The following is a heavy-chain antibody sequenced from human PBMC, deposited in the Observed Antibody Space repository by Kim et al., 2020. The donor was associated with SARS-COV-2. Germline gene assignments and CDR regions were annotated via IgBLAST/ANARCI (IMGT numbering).Heavy chain of an antibody. J-gene: IGHJ3*02. Sequence: GESLKISCKGSGYSFTSYWIGWVRQMPGKGLEWMGIIYPGDSDTRYSPSFQGQVTISADKSISTAYLQWSSLKASDTAMYYCARHWYCSGGSCYYGAFDIWGQGTMVTVSS. V-gene: IGHV5-51*01. CDR2: IYPGDSDT. CDR1: GYSFTSYW. D-gene: IGHD2-15*01. CDR3: ARHWYCSGGSCYYGAFDI.